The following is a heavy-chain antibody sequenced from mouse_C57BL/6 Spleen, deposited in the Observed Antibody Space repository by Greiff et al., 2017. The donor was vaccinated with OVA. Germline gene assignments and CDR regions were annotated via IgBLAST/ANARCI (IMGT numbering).Heavy chain of an antibody. V-gene: IGHV3-6*01. Sequence: DVKLVESGPGLVKPSQSLSLTCSVTGYSITSGYYWNWIRQFPGNKLEWMGYISYDGSNNYNPSLKNRISITRDTSKNQFFLKLNSVTTEDTATYYCARGQGLFAYWGQGTLVTVSA. CDR1: GYSITSGYY. CDR2: ISYDGSN. D-gene: IGHD3-2*01. J-gene: IGHJ3*01. CDR3: ARGQGLFAY.